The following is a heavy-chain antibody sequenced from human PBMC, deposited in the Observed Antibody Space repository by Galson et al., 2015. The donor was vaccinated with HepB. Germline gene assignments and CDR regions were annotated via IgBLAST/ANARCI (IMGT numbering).Heavy chain of an antibody. V-gene: IGHV1-69*04. CDR2: IIPILGIA. CDR3: ARDRQNYYDSSGYPNWFDP. Sequence: CKASGGTFSSYTISWVRQAPGQGLEWMGRIIPILGIANYAQKFQGRVTITADKSTSTAYMELSSLRSEDTAVYYCARDRQNYYDSSGYPNWFDPWGQGTLVTVSS. CDR1: GGTFSSYT. D-gene: IGHD3-22*01. J-gene: IGHJ5*02.